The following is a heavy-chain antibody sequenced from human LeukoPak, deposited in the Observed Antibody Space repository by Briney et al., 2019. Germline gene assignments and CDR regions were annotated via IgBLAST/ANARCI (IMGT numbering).Heavy chain of an antibody. Sequence: GGSLRLSCAASGFTFSSYALSWVRQAPGKGLEWVSAISGSGGTTYYADSVKGRFTISRDNSKNTLYLQMNSLRAEATAVYYCSGLWFGEDYWGQGTLVTVSS. CDR2: ISGSGGTT. V-gene: IGHV3-23*01. CDR1: GFTFSSYA. D-gene: IGHD3-10*01. CDR3: SGLWFGEDY. J-gene: IGHJ4*02.